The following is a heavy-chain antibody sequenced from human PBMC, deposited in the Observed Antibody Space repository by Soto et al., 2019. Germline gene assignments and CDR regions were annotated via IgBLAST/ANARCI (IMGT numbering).Heavy chain of an antibody. Sequence: QVQLVQSGAEVKKAGASVKVSCKASGYTFNSYGISWVRQAPGQGLEWMGWISGHNGNTNNAQKFQGRVTMTTDTSTSTVYMELRSLRSDDTAVFCCARDRGALAGLDAFDIWGQGKMVTVSS. J-gene: IGHJ3*02. CDR1: GYTFNSYG. D-gene: IGHD6-19*01. CDR3: ARDRGALAGLDAFDI. CDR2: ISGHNGNT. V-gene: IGHV1-18*01.